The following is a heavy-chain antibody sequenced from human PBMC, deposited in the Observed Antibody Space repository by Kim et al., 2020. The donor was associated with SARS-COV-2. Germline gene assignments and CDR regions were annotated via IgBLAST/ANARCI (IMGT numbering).Heavy chain of an antibody. CDR3: ARVTRGGPVGL. D-gene: IGHD3-3*01. J-gene: IGHJ2*01. CDR2: INSIASTI. V-gene: IGHV3-11*01. Sequence: GGSLRLSCTGSGFSFSDYYMTWVRQAPGTGLEWISYINSIASTIYYADSVKGRFAVSRDNTKNSLYLQMNTLRVEYTAFYYCARVTRGGPVGLWGRGTLVTVSS. CDR1: GFSFSDYY.